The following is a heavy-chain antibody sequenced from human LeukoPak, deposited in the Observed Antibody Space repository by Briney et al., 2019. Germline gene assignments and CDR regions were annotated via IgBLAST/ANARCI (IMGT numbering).Heavy chain of an antibody. Sequence: PGRSLRLSCAASGFTFSAYVMHWVRQAPGKGLEWVAVIWYDGSSKYYADSVKGRFTISRDNSKHTLYLQMNSLRAEDTAVYYCARATPYWAYFDYWGQGTLVTVSS. CDR2: IWYDGSSK. D-gene: IGHD2-8*02. CDR1: GFTFSAYV. CDR3: ARATPYWAYFDY. J-gene: IGHJ4*02. V-gene: IGHV3-33*01.